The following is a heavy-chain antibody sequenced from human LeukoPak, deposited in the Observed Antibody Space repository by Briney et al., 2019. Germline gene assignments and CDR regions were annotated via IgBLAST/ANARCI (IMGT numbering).Heavy chain of an antibody. Sequence: GGSLRLSCAASGFTFSDYYMSWIRQAPGKGLEWVSYISSSSSYTNYADSVKGRFTISRDNAKNSLYLQMNSLRAEDTAVYYCARGLKYSTGWHYFDYWGQGTLVTVSS. D-gene: IGHD6-19*01. CDR2: ISSSSSYT. V-gene: IGHV3-11*06. CDR3: ARGLKYSTGWHYFDY. CDR1: GFTFSDYY. J-gene: IGHJ4*02.